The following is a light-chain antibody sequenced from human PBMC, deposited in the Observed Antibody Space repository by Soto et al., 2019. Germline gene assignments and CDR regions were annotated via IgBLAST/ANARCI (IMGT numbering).Light chain of an antibody. CDR2: LAS. J-gene: IGKJ4*01. Sequence: DVVMTQSPLSLPVTPGDPASISCRSSQSLLHSNGYNYLAWFLQKAGQSPQLLIYLASSRASGVPDRFSGSGSGTDFTLTINRVEAEDVGLYFCAQGLATPFTFGGGTKVDIK. CDR3: AQGLATPFT. V-gene: IGKV2-28*01. CDR1: QSLLHSNGYNY.